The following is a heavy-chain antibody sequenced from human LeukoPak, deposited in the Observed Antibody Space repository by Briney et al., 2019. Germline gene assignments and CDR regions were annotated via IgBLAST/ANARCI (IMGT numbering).Heavy chain of an antibody. Sequence: PGGSLRLSCAASGFTFSDYYMSWIRQAPGKGLEWVSYISSSGSTIYYADSVKGRFTISRDNAKNLLYLQMNSLRAEDTAVYYCASVVDIVSPFDYWGQGTLVTVSS. CDR1: GFTFSDYY. CDR2: ISSSGSTI. J-gene: IGHJ4*02. V-gene: IGHV3-11*01. D-gene: IGHD5/OR15-5a*01. CDR3: ASVVDIVSPFDY.